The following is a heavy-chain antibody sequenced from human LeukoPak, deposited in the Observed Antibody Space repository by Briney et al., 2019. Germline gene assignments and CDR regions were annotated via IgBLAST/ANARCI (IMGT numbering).Heavy chain of an antibody. CDR1: GFTFSSYA. Sequence: GRSLRLSCAASGFTFSSYAMHWVRQAPGKGLEWVAAISYDGSNKYYADSVKGRFTISRDNSKNTLYLQMNSLRAEDTAVYYCARDTARDYGDYSSWGQGTLVTVSS. V-gene: IGHV3-30*04. J-gene: IGHJ4*02. CDR2: ISYDGSNK. CDR3: ARDTARDYGDYSS. D-gene: IGHD4-17*01.